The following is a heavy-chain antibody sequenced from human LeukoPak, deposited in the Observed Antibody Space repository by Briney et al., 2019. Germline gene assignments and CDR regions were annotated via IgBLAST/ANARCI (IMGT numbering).Heavy chain of an antibody. J-gene: IGHJ4*02. CDR1: GGTFSSYA. V-gene: IGHV1-69*05. CDR2: IIPIFGTA. Sequence: GASVKVSCKASGGTFSSYAISWVRQAPGQGLEWMGGIIPIFGTANYAQKLQGRVTITTDESTSTAYMELSSLRSEDTAVYYCASSYYDFWSGYRGDYWGQGTLVTVSS. CDR3: ASSYYDFWSGYRGDY. D-gene: IGHD3-3*01.